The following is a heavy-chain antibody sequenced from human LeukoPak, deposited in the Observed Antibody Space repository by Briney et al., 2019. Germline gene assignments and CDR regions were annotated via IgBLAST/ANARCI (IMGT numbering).Heavy chain of an antibody. CDR1: GFTFSTYA. V-gene: IGHV3-23*01. J-gene: IGHJ4*02. D-gene: IGHD6-13*01. CDR3: AKIVKAAPGLFDY. Sequence: GGSLRLSCTASGFTFSTYAMRWVRQAPGQGLEWISALSRSGDSTYYADSVKGRVTIPRDNSKNTLYLQMNSLRADDTAVYYCAKIVKAAPGLFDYWGQGTLVTVSS. CDR2: LSRSGDST.